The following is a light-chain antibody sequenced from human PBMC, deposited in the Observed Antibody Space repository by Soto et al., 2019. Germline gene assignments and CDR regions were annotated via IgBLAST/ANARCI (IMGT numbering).Light chain of an antibody. J-gene: IGKJ1*01. Sequence: EIVLTQSPGTLSLSPGERATLSCRASQSVNSNYLAWYQQKPGQGPRLLMYGTSNRATGIPDRFSGSGSGRDFSVTISRLEPEDFAVYYWQQYDNSPRTFGQGTKVEIK. V-gene: IGKV3-20*01. CDR3: QQYDNSPRT. CDR2: GTS. CDR1: QSVNSNY.